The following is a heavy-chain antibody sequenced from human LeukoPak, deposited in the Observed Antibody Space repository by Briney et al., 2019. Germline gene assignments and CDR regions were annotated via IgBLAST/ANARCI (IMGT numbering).Heavy chain of an antibody. J-gene: IGHJ6*03. CDR1: GGSISSYY. Sequence: SETLSLTCTVSGGSISSYYWSWIRQPPGKGLEWIGYIYYSGSTNYNPSLKSRVTISVDTSKNQFSLKLSSVTAADTAVYYCARESLRYFDSAYYYKDVWGKGTTVTVSS. CDR3: ARESLRYFDSAYYYKDV. D-gene: IGHD3-9*01. CDR2: IYYSGST. V-gene: IGHV4-59*01.